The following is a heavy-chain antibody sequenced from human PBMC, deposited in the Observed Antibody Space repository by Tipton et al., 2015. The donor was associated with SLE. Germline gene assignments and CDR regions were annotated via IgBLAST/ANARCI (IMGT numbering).Heavy chain of an antibody. D-gene: IGHD1-1*01. V-gene: IGHV3-21*03. Sequence: SLRLSCAASGFTFSSYSMNWVRQAPGKGLEWVSSISSSSSYIYYADSVKGRFTISRDNAKNTLYLQRNSLRAEDTAVYYCARDLHGSWNGAFDYWGQGTIVTVSS. CDR3: ARDLHGSWNGAFDY. CDR2: ISSSSSYI. CDR1: GFTFSSYS. J-gene: IGHJ4*03.